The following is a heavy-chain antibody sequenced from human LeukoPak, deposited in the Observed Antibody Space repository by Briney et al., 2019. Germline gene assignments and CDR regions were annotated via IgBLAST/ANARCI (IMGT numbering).Heavy chain of an antibody. Sequence: GESLKISCNSSGYIYTSYWIGWVRQMPGKGLEWMGIIYPGDSDTRYSPSFQGQVTISADKSISTAYLQWSSLKASDTAMYYCARQGVSVVSFDYWGQGTLVTVSS. D-gene: IGHD2-8*02. CDR1: GYIYTSYW. CDR2: IYPGDSDT. J-gene: IGHJ4*02. CDR3: ARQGVSVVSFDY. V-gene: IGHV5-51*01.